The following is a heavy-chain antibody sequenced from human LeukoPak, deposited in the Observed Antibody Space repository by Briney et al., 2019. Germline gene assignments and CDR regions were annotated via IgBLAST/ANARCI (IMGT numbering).Heavy chain of an antibody. CDR1: GGSISGSSYY. V-gene: IGHV4-39*07. J-gene: IGHJ4*02. CDR3: ARGHYFDY. Sequence: SETLSLTCTVSGGSISGSSYYWGWIRQPPGKGLEWIGSIYYSGSTYYNPSLKSRVTISVDTSKNQFSLKLSSVTAADTAVYYCARGHYFDYWGQGTLVTVSS. CDR2: IYYSGST.